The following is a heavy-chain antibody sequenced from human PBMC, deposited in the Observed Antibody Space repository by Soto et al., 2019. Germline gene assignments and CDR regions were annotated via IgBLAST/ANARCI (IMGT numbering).Heavy chain of an antibody. J-gene: IGHJ4*02. V-gene: IGHV3-33*01. CDR1: GFSFSSYG. Sequence: QVQLVESGGGVVQPGRSLRLSCAASGFSFSSYGMHWVRQAPGKGLEWVAVILDDGSDKDYTDAVKGRFTISRDNSKNTLYLEMNSLRAEATALYYCARDDDYGDNGLDYWGQGTLVTVSS. CDR2: ILDDGSDK. CDR3: ARDDDYGDNGLDY. D-gene: IGHD4-17*01.